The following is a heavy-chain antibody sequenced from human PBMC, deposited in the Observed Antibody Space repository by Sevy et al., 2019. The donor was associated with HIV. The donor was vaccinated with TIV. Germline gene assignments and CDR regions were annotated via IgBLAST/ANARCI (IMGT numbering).Heavy chain of an antibody. V-gene: IGHV3-30-3*01. J-gene: IGHJ4*02. CDR3: ARVYGGGDCYFAFDY. CDR1: GFTFSSYA. CDR2: ISYDGSNK. Sequence: GGSLRLSCAASGFTFSSYAMHWVRQAPGKGLEWVAIISYDGSNKYYADSVKGRFTISRDNSKNTLYLQMNSLIAEDTAVYYCARVYGGGDCYFAFDYWGQGTLVTVSS. D-gene: IGHD2-21*02.